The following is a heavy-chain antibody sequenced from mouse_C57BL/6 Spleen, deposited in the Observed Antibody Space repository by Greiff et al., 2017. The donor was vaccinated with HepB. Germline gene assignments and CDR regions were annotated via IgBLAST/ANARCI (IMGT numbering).Heavy chain of an antibody. CDR2: IYPGDGDT. V-gene: IGHV1-82*01. CDR3: ARGKEGGYAMDY. CDR1: GYAFSSSW. Sequence: QVQLKESGPELVKPGASVKISCKASGYAFSSSWMNWVKQRPGKGLEWIGRIYPGDGDTNYNGKFKGKATLTADKSSSTAYMQLSSLTSEDSAVYFGARGKEGGYAMDYWGQGTSVTVSS. J-gene: IGHJ4*01.